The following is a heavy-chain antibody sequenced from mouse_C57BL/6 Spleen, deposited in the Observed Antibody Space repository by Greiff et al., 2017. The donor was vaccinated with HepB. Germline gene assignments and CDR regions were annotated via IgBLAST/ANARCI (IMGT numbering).Heavy chain of an antibody. CDR2: IYPRSGNT. J-gene: IGHJ4*01. D-gene: IGHD2-1*01. CDR1: GYTFTSYG. V-gene: IGHV1-81*01. CDR3: ARSGDYGNFRAMDY. Sequence: QVQLQQSGAELARPGASVKLSCKASGYTFTSYGISWVKQRTGQGLEWIGEIYPRSGNTYYNEKFKGKATLTADKSSSTAYMELRSLTSEDSAVYFCARSGDYGNFRAMDYWGQGTSVTVSS.